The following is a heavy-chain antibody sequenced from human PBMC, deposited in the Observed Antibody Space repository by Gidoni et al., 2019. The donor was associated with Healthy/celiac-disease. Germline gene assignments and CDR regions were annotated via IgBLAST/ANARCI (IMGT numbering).Heavy chain of an antibody. J-gene: IGHJ4*02. Sequence: QVQLQESGPGLVKPSQTLSLTCTVSGGSISSGGYYWSWIRKHPGTGLAWIGNIYYSGSPYYNPSPKSRLTISVDTSKNHFSLKLISVTAADPALFSCAGGGGAVGYFDYWGQGTLVTVSS. D-gene: IGHD3-16*01. CDR3: AGGGGAVGYFDY. V-gene: IGHV4-31*03. CDR1: GGSISSGGYY. CDR2: IYYSGSP.